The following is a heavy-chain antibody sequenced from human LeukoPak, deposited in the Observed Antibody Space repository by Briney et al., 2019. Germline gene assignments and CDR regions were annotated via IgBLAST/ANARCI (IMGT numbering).Heavy chain of an antibody. Sequence: PGGSLRLSCAGSGFTLNTYGMHWVRQPPGKGLEWVAVISNDGGNRFYADSVKGRLTISRDNSEHTVYLQMDSVSPVDTAVYYCAGKPYGSGTYYNNWFDPWGQGTLVTVSS. CDR2: ISNDGGNR. CDR3: AGKPYGSGTYYNNWFDP. D-gene: IGHD3-10*01. J-gene: IGHJ5*02. V-gene: IGHV3-30*03. CDR1: GFTLNTYG.